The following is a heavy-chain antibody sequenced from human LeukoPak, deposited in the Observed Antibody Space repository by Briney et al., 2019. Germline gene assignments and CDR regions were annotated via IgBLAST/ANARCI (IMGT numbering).Heavy chain of an antibody. CDR3: ARADCSSTSCPFDP. J-gene: IGHJ5*02. Sequence: PSETLSLTCTVSGGSISSGGYYWSWIRQHPGKGLEWIGYIYYSGSTYYNPSLKSRVTISVDTSKNQFSLKLSSVTAADTAVYYCARADCSSTSCPFDPWGQGTLVTVSS. D-gene: IGHD2-2*01. CDR2: IYYSGST. CDR1: GGSISSGGYY. V-gene: IGHV4-31*03.